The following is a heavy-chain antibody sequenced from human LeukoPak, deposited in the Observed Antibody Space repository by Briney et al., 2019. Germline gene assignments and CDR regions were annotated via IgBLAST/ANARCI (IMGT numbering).Heavy chain of an antibody. D-gene: IGHD5-18*01. CDR3: ARDLLFYSYGPGGVDY. CDR1: GFTFSSYG. J-gene: IGHJ4*02. Sequence: PGRSLRLSCAASGFTFSSYGMHWVRQAPGKGLEWVAVIWYDGSNKYYADSVKGRFTISRDNSKNTLYLQMNSLRAEDTAVYYCARDLLFYSYGPGGVDYWGQGTLVTVSS. CDR2: IWYDGSNK. V-gene: IGHV3-33*01.